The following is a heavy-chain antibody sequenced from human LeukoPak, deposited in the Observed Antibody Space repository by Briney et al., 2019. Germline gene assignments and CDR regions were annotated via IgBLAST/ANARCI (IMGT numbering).Heavy chain of an antibody. J-gene: IGHJ3*02. V-gene: IGHV4-39*01. CDR2: ISSSGRT. D-gene: IGHD3-9*01. Sequence: SETLSFTCTVSGDSISSSSFYWGWIRQPPGKGLEWIGSISSSGRTYSNPSLTGRISTSVDTSKNQFSLKLSSVTAADTAVYYCAGADILTGKGIFDIWGQGTMVTVSS. CDR1: GDSISSSSFY. CDR3: AGADILTGKGIFDI.